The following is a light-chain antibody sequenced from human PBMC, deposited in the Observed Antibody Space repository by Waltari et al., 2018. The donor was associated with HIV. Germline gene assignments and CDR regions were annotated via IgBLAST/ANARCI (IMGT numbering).Light chain of an antibody. Sequence: DVQPTQSPSPLSASLGDRVIISCRASHDITNLLAWFQQRPGKAPKSLLYGASTLQTGVPSSKFSGAGSGTDFTLTITDLQPEDVATYYCQQYTSFPLTFGGGTTVEI. J-gene: IGKJ4*01. CDR1: HDITNL. V-gene: IGKV1-16*02. CDR2: GAS. CDR3: QQYTSFPLT.